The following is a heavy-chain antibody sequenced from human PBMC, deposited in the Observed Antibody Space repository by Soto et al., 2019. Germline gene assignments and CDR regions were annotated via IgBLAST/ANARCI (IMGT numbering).Heavy chain of an antibody. J-gene: IGHJ6*03. CDR2: MNPNSGNT. CDR3: ARINFSKQQLVVRDYYYYMDV. D-gene: IGHD6-13*01. CDR1: GYTFTSYG. Sequence: ASVKVSCKASGYTFTSYGISWVRQAPGQGLEWMGWMNPNSGNTGYAQKFQGRVTMTRNTSISTAYMELSSLRSEDTAVYYCARINFSKQQLVVRDYYYYMDVWGKGTTVTVSS. V-gene: IGHV1-8*02.